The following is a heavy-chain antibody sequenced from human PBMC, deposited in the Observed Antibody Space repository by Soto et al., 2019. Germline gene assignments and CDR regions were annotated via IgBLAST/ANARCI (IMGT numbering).Heavy chain of an antibody. Sequence: QVQLVQAGAEVKKPGASVKVSCKAAGYTFTWYYLHWVRQAPGQGLAWMGWINPNSGGTNYAKKCQGRVTMTRDTSISTDYMELSRLRSDDTAVYYCARGNVDSSGWEFDYWCQGTLVTVSS. V-gene: IGHV1-2*02. CDR3: ARGNVDSSGWEFDY. D-gene: IGHD6-19*01. CDR2: INPNSGGT. J-gene: IGHJ4*02. CDR1: GYTFTWYY.